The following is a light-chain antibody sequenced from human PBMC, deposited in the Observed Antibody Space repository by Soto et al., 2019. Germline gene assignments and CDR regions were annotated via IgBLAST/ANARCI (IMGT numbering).Light chain of an antibody. CDR2: GAS. CDR1: QSVSSN. V-gene: IGKV3-15*01. Sequence: EIVMTQSPATLSVSPGERATLSCRASQSVSSNLAWYQQKPGQAPRLLIYGASTRATDIPARFSGSGSGTKFTITTSSLQSEDFAVSYCQQYNNWPRTFGQGTKVEIK. J-gene: IGKJ1*01. CDR3: QQYNNWPRT.